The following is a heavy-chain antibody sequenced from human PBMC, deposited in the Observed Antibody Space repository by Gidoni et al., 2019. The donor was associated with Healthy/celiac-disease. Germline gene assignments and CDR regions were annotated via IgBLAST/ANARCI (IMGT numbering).Heavy chain of an antibody. D-gene: IGHD4-4*01. J-gene: IGHJ6*02. Sequence: QVQLVQSGAEVKKPGSSVKVSCKASGGTFSSYAISWVRQAPGQGLEWMGGIIPIFGTANYAQKCQGRVTITADESTSTAYMELSSLRSEDTAVYYCARDLPFNYVGSDYYYGMDVWGQGTTVTVSS. CDR3: ARDLPFNYVGSDYYYGMDV. CDR1: GGTFSSYA. CDR2: IIPIFGTA. V-gene: IGHV1-69*01.